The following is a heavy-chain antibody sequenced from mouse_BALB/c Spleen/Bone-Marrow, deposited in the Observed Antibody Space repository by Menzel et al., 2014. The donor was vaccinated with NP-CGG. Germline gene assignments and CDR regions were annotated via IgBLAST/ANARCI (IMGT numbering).Heavy chain of an antibody. J-gene: IGHJ1*01. CDR3: ARDLIHYSGYCYFDV. Sequence: QVQLQQSGPELVKPGASVKISCKASGYAFSSSWMNWVKQRPGQGLEWIGRIYPGDGDYNYNGKFKGKATPTADKSSSTAYMQLSSLTSVDSAVYFCARDLIHYSGYCYFDVWGAGTPFTVSS. D-gene: IGHD1-2*01. CDR1: GYAFSSSW. CDR2: IYPGDGDY. V-gene: IGHV1-82*01.